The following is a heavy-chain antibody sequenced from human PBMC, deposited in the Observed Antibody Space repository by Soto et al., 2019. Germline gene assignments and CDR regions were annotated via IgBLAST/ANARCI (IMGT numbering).Heavy chain of an antibody. V-gene: IGHV1-18*01. CDR2: ISTYNGNR. CDR1: GYTLTSYG. J-gene: IGHJ5*02. CDR3: AREYCTSTGCYGPDT. D-gene: IGHD2-2*01. Sequence: ASVKVSCKASGYTLTSYGISWVRQAPGQGLEWMGWISTYNGNRKYAQKFQGRVTMTTDTSTSTAYMELRSLTSDDSAVYYCAREYCTSTGCYGPDTWGQGTLVTVSS.